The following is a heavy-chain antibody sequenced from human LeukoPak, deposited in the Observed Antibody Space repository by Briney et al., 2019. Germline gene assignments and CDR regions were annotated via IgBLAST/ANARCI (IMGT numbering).Heavy chain of an antibody. Sequence: SETLSLTCTVSGGPISSGGYYWSWIRQHPGKGLEWIGYIYYSGSTYYNPSLKSRVTISVDTSKNQFSLKLSSVTAADTAVYYCAREGYYDSSGYSDYWGQGTLVTVSS. J-gene: IGHJ4*02. CDR2: IYYSGST. V-gene: IGHV4-31*03. CDR1: GGPISSGGYY. CDR3: AREGYYDSSGYSDY. D-gene: IGHD3-22*01.